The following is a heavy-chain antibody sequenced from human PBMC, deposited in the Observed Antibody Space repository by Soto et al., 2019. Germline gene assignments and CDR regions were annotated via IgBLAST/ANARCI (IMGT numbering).Heavy chain of an antibody. V-gene: IGHV3-23*01. D-gene: IGHD4-17*01. CDR2: ITSSGESA. J-gene: IGHJ3*02. CDR3: AHPRGYGVFDAVDI. Sequence: PGGSLRLSCATSGFVFTNYAINWVRQAPGKGLEWVSAITSSGESAFYAESVRGRFTISRENSLNTLYLQMRSLRPEEKAVYYCAHPRGYGVFDAVDIWGQGIMVTLSS. CDR1: GFVFTNYA.